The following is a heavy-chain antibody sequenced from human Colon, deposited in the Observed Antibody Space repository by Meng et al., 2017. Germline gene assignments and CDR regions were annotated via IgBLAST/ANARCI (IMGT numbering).Heavy chain of an antibody. J-gene: IGHJ5*02. CDR3: ARQGSSGWYTYWFDP. V-gene: IGHV4-59*01. Sequence: QVQLRESGPGLVKPSETLSLTCTVSGGSISSYYWSWIRQSPAKGLEWIAYIDYSGTTKYNPSLKSRVTISVDVSKNQFSLNMESVTAADTAVYYCARQGSSGWYTYWFDPWGQGTLVTVSS. CDR1: GGSISSYY. D-gene: IGHD6-19*01. CDR2: IDYSGTT.